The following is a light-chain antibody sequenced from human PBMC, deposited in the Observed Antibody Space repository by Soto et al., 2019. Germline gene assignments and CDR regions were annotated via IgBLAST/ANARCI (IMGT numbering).Light chain of an antibody. CDR1: QSVGSK. Sequence: EKVMTQSPVTLSVSPGERATLSCRASQSVGSKLAWYQQKPGQAPSLLIYGASNRATGIPVRFSGSGSGTEFTLTISSLQSEDFAVYYCQQYGVWPALTFGGGTKVEIK. CDR3: QQYGVWPALT. V-gene: IGKV3-15*01. J-gene: IGKJ4*01. CDR2: GAS.